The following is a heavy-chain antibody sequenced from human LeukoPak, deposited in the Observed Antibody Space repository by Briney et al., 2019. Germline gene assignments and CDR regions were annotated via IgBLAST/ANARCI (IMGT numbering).Heavy chain of an antibody. CDR3: ARDTARDYGDYSS. CDR2: ISYDGSNK. Sequence: GRSLRLSCAASGLTFSSYAMHWVRQAPGKGLEWVAVISYDGSNKYYADSVKGRFTISRDNSKNTLYLQMNSLRAEDTAVYYCARDTARDYGDYSSWGQGTLVTVSS. V-gene: IGHV3-30*04. J-gene: IGHJ4*02. D-gene: IGHD4-17*01. CDR1: GLTFSSYA.